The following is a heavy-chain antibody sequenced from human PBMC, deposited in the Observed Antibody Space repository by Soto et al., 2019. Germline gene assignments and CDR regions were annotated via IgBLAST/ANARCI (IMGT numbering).Heavy chain of an antibody. CDR3: ASRAEFPTSAYYYYYGMDV. J-gene: IGHJ6*02. CDR2: IIPILGIA. V-gene: IGHV1-69*02. CDR1: GGTFSSYT. D-gene: IGHD1-26*01. Sequence: QVQLVQSGAEVKKPGSSVKVSCKASGGTFSSYTISWVRQAPGQGLEWMGRIIPILGIANYAQKFQGRVTITAAKSTSTAYMELSSLISEDTAVYYCASRAEFPTSAYYYYYGMDVWGQGTTVTVSS.